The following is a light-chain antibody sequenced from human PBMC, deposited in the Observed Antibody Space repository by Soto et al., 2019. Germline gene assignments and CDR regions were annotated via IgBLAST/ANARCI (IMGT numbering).Light chain of an antibody. J-gene: IGLJ1*01. CDR2: EVS. CDR1: SSDVGGYNY. Sequence: QSALTQPASVSGSAGQSITISCTGTSSDVGGYNYVSWYQQHPGKAPKLMIYEVSSRPSGVSNRFSGSKSGNTASLTISGLQAEDEAYYYCSSYTSSSIDYVFGTGTKLTV. CDR3: SSYTSSSIDYV. V-gene: IGLV2-14*01.